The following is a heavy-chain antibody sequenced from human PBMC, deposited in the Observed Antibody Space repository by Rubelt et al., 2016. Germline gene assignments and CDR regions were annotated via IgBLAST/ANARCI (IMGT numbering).Heavy chain of an antibody. Sequence: EVQLVQSGAEVKKPGESLKISCKGSGYSFTSYWIGWVRQMPGKGLEWMGIIYPGDSDTRYSPSFQAQVTISAASSSSTAYLQWSSLKASDTAMYYCARVTTVTNDNWFDPWGQGTLVTVSS. CDR1: GYSFTSYW. V-gene: IGHV5-51*01. CDR2: IYPGDSDT. CDR3: ARVTTVTNDNWFDP. J-gene: IGHJ5*02. D-gene: IGHD4-17*01.